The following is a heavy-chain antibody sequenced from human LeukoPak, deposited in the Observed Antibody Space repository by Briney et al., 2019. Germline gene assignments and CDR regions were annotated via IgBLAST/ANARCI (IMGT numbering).Heavy chain of an antibody. CDR1: GYTFTSYD. CDR3: ARGRGSSSWYYFDS. CDR2: MNPNSGDT. V-gene: IGHV1-8*01. D-gene: IGHD6-13*01. Sequence: ASVKVSCKASGYTFTSYDINWVRQATGHGLEWMGWMNPNSGDTGYAQKFQGRVSMTGTTSIRTAYMELNGLRSDDTAVYYCARGRGSSSWYYFDSWGQGTLVTVSS. J-gene: IGHJ4*02.